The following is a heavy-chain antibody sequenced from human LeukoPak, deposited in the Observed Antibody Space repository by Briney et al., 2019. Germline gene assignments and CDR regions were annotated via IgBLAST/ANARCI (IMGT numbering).Heavy chain of an antibody. J-gene: IGHJ4*02. CDR2: IKRSGST. D-gene: IGHD3-10*01. CDR3: ARKGSYGSGSYPPGSMYYFDY. Sequence: SETLSLTCAVYGGSFSGYYWSWIRQPPGKGLEWIGGIKRSGSTNYNPSLKSRVTISVDTSKNQFSLKLSSVTAADTAVYYCARKGSYGSGSYPPGSMYYFDYWGQGTLVTVSS. V-gene: IGHV4-34*01. CDR1: GGSFSGYY.